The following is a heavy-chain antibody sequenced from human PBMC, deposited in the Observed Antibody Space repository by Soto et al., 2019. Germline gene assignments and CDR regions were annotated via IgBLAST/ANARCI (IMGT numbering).Heavy chain of an antibody. Sequence: SETLSLTCTVSGGSISSYYWSWIRQPPGKGLEWIGYIYYSGSTNYNPSLKSRVTISVDTSKNQFSLQLNSVTPEDTAVYYCARDQPQGESGYVWFFDYWGQGTLVTVSS. CDR3: ARDQPQGESGYVWFFDY. CDR1: GGSISSYY. CDR2: IYYSGST. V-gene: IGHV4-59*12. J-gene: IGHJ4*02. D-gene: IGHD5-12*01.